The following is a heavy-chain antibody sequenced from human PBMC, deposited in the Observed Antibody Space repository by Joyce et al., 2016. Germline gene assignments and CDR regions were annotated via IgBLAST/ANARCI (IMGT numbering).Heavy chain of an antibody. Sequence: QVQLQQSGPGLVKPSQTLSLTCAISGDSVSSNSVAWNWIRQSPSRGLEWLGRTYYRSKWNDDYSVSLKSRIIINPDTSKNQFSLQLNSVTPEDTAVYYCARGVRNAFDIWGQGTVVIVSS. CDR1: GDSVSSNSVA. V-gene: IGHV6-1*01. J-gene: IGHJ3*02. CDR3: ARGVRNAFDI. CDR2: TYYRSKWND.